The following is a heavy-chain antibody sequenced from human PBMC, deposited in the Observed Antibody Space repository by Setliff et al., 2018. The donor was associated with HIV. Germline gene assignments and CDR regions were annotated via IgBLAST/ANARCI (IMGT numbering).Heavy chain of an antibody. CDR2: IYISGST. J-gene: IGHJ3*01. D-gene: IGHD4-17*01. V-gene: IGHV4-61*01. CDR1: GGSISSSSYY. CDR3: ARVQMAYAAFDV. Sequence: SETLSLTCTVSGGSISSSSYYWSWIRQSPGKGLEWIGYIYISGSTNYNPSLKSRVTISVDTSKHQFSLKLSSVTAADTAVYYCARVQMAYAAFDVWGQGTMVTVSS.